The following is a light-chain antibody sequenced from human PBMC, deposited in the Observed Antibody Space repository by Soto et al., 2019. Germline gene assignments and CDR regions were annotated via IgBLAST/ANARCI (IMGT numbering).Light chain of an antibody. CDR2: DAS. CDR3: QLYGISPH. J-gene: IGKJ5*01. Sequence: EIVMTQSPATLSVCPGERATLSFRASQSLSFNLAWYQQKPGQAPRLLIYDASNRATGIPARFSGSGSGTDFTLTINRLEPEDFAVYYCQLYGISPHFGQGTRLEIK. V-gene: IGKV3D-15*01. CDR1: QSLSFN.